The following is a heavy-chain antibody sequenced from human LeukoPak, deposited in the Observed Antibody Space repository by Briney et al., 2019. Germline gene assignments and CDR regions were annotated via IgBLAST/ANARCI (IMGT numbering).Heavy chain of an antibody. CDR3: ARVPINYGGNSAYDAFDI. CDR2: TSAYSGHT. J-gene: IGHJ3*02. V-gene: IGHV1-18*01. Sequence: ASVKVSCKASGYTFTNYGISWVRQAPGQGPEWMGWTSAYSGHTNYAQKVQGRVTMTTDTSTSTAYMELRSLRSDDTAVNYCARVPINYGGNSAYDAFDIWGQGTMVTVSS. D-gene: IGHD4-23*01. CDR1: GYTFTNYG.